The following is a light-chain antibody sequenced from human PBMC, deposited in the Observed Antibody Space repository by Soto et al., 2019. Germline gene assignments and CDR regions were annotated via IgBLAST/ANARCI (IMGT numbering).Light chain of an antibody. CDR1: QSVSSRY. J-gene: IGKJ2*01. CDR2: DAS. CDR3: EQYANFPPNT. V-gene: IGKV3D-20*01. Sequence: EIVLTQSPATLSLSPGDRATLSCGASQSVSSRYLAWYQQKPGLAPRLLIYDASTRATGIPDRFSGSGSGTDFTLTISRLESEDFAMYYCEQYANFPPNTFGQGTKLEIK.